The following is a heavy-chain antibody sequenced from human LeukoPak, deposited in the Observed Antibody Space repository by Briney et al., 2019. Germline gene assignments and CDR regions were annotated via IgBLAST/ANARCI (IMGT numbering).Heavy chain of an antibody. CDR2: ISYSSGSI. V-gene: IGHV3-23*01. CDR3: AKDVLRLNYGYFDL. Sequence: GGSLRLSCAASGFTLSNYAMSWVRQGPGKGPEWVAGISYSSGSIYYLDSVKGRFTISRDNSRNTLYLHMNSLRAEDTAVYYCAKDVLRLNYGYFDLWGRGTLVSVSS. J-gene: IGHJ2*01. D-gene: IGHD3-16*01. CDR1: GFTLSNYA.